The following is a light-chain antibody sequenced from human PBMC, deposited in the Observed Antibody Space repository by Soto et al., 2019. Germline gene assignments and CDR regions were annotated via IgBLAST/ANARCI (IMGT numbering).Light chain of an antibody. Sequence: DIQMTQSPSSLSASVGDRVTITCRASQSISTYLNWYQQKPGKAPKLLIYAASSLQSGVPSGFSGSGSGTDFTLTSSNLQPEDFATYFCQQTYITPWTFGQGTQVEIK. J-gene: IGKJ1*01. CDR3: QQTYITPWT. CDR2: AAS. CDR1: QSISTY. V-gene: IGKV1-39*01.